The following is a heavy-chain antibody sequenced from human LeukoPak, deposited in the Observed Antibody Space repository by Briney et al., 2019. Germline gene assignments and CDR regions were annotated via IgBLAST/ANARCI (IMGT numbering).Heavy chain of an antibody. D-gene: IGHD6-19*01. J-gene: IGHJ4*02. CDR2: IWFDGSNK. V-gene: IGHV3-33*01. CDR3: AWASGCYDY. CDR1: GFSFSTYG. Sequence: GGSLRLSCAASGFSFSTYGMHWVRQAPGKGLEWVAVIWFDGSNKYYADSVKGRFTISRDNSKNTLYLQMNSLRVEDTAVYYCAWASGCYDYWGRGTLVTVSS.